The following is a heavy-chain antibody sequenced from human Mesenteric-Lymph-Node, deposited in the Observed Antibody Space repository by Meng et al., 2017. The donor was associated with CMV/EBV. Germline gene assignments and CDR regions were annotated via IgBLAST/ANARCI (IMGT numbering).Heavy chain of an antibody. CDR1: GFTFDDYG. J-gene: IGHJ4*02. CDR2: INWNGGST. V-gene: IGHV3-20*04. Sequence: GGSLRLSCAASGFTFDDYGMSWVRQAPGKGLEWVSCINWNGGSTGYADSVKGRFTISRDNAKNSLYLQMNSLRAEDTALYYCAKSPPTRNLWIRSSWYPPDYWGQGTLVTVSS. D-gene: IGHD6-13*01. CDR3: AKSPPTRNLWIRSSWYPPDY.